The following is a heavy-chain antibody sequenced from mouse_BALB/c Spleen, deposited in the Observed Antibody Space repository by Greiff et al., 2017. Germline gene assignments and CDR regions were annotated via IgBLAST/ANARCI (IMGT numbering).Heavy chain of an antibody. CDR2: IWAGGST. Sequence: VQLQESGPGLVAPSQSLSITCTVSGFSLTSYGVHWVRQPPGKGLEWLGVIWAGGSTNYNSALMSRLSISKDNSKSQVFLKMNSLQTDDTAMYYCARDYGNYKAWFAYWGQGTLVTVSA. V-gene: IGHV2-9*02. D-gene: IGHD2-1*01. CDR3: ARDYGNYKAWFAY. CDR1: GFSLTSYG. J-gene: IGHJ3*01.